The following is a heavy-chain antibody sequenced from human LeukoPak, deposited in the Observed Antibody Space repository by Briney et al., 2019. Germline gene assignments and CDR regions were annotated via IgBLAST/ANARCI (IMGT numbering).Heavy chain of an antibody. J-gene: IGHJ4*02. V-gene: IGHV4-59*08. Sequence: SETLSLTCTVSGYSISSGYYWSWIRQPPGKGLEWIGYIYDTGTTKYNSSLKSRVTISVDTSKNQFSLKLSSVTAADTAVYYCARHAETWYYFDYWGQGTLVTVSS. CDR3: ARHAETWYYFDY. CDR2: IYDTGTT. D-gene: IGHD2-8*02. CDR1: GYSISSGYY.